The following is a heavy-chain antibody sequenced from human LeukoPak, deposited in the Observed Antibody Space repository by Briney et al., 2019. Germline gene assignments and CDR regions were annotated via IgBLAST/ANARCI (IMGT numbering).Heavy chain of an antibody. D-gene: IGHD1-26*01. V-gene: IGHV3-7*01. CDR2: IKQDVGET. CDR1: GFTFSAFW. J-gene: IGHJ5*02. Sequence: GGSLRLSCAASGFTFSAFWMTWVRPAPGEGLEWVATIKQDVGETFYVDSVKGRFTISRDNANNSVYLQMNSLRAEDTAVYYCARAVGASRFDPWGQGTQVTVSS. CDR3: ARAVGASRFDP.